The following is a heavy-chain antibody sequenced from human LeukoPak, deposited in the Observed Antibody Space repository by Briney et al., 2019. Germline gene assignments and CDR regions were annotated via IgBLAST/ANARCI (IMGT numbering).Heavy chain of an antibody. V-gene: IGHV1-69*13. CDR1: GYTFTSYG. Sequence: GASVKVSCKASGYTFTSYGISWVRQAPGQGLEWMGGIIPIFGTANYAQKFQGRVTITADESTSTAYMELSSLRSEDTAVYYCAGTSNNNGMDVWGQGTTVTVSS. CDR2: IIPIFGTA. CDR3: AGTSNNNGMDV. J-gene: IGHJ6*02. D-gene: IGHD1-14*01.